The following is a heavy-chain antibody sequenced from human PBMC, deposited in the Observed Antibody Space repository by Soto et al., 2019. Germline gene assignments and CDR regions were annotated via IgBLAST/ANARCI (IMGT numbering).Heavy chain of an antibody. J-gene: IGHJ6*02. V-gene: IGHV4-34*01. CDR3: ARSGIRALLWFGEWKKYYYGMDV. CDR1: GGSFSGYY. CDR2: INHSGST. Sequence: SETLSLACAVYGGSFSGYYWSWIRQPPGKGLGWIGEINHSGSTNYNPSLKSRVTISVDTSKNQFSLKLSSVTAADTAVYYCARSGIRALLWFGEWKKYYYGMDVWGQGTTVTVS. D-gene: IGHD3-10*01.